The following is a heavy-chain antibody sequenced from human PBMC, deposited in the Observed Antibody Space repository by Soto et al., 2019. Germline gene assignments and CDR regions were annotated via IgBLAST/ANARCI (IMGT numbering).Heavy chain of an antibody. CDR3: AHQSFDESSAYYLSDY. CDR2: IYWDDDK. CDR1: GFSLSTSGVG. V-gene: IGHV2-5*02. Sequence: SGPTLVNPTQTLTLTCTFSGFSLSTSGVGVGWIRQPPGKAMEWLALIYWDDDKRYSPSLESRLTTTTDTTKKQVVLTMTNMDPVDTAAFYFAHQSFDESSAYYLSDYWGQGTLVTVSS. D-gene: IGHD3-22*01. J-gene: IGHJ4*02.